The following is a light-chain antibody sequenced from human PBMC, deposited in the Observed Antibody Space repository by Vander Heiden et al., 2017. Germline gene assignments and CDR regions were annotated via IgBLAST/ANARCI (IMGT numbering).Light chain of an antibody. J-gene: IGKJ2*01. V-gene: IGKV4-1*01. CDR3: QQYYTTPHT. Sequence: DIVMTQSPDSLAVSLGEGANINCKSSQSVLHSSNNKNYLAWYQQKPGQPPKLLIYWASTRESGVPDRFSGSGSGTDFTLAISSLQAEDVAVYYCQQYYTTPHTFGQGTKLEIK. CDR1: QSVLHSSNNKNY. CDR2: WAS.